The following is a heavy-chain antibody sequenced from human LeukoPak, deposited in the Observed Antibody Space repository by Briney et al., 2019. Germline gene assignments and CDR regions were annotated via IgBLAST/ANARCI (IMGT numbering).Heavy chain of an antibody. D-gene: IGHD1-26*01. V-gene: IGHV3-53*01. Sequence: GGSLRLSCAASGFTVSSNYMSWVRQAPGKGLEWVSIIYSVGSTFYADSVKGRFTISRDNSKNTLYLQMNSLRAEDTAVYYCARGGSYLSAFDIWGQGTMVTVSS. CDR2: IYSVGST. CDR3: ARGGSYLSAFDI. J-gene: IGHJ3*02. CDR1: GFTVSSNY.